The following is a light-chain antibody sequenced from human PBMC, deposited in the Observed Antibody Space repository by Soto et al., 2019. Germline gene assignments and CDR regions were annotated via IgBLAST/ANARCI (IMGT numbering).Light chain of an antibody. CDR3: QQYSRSPWT. V-gene: IGKV3-20*01. J-gene: IGKJ1*01. Sequence: EIVLTQSPGTLSLSPGERATLSCRASQSVASNYLAWYQQKPGQAPRLLIYGASGRATGIPDRFSGSGSGTDFTLTISRLEPEDFAVYNCQQYSRSPWTFGQGTKVEIK. CDR1: QSVASNY. CDR2: GAS.